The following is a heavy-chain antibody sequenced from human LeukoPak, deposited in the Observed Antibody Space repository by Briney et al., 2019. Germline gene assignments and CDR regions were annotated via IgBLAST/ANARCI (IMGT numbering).Heavy chain of an antibody. D-gene: IGHD3-22*01. CDR3: ARVVYYDSSGCYEGDYYYYYYMDV. CDR1: GGSLSGYY. V-gene: IGHV4-59*01. Sequence: SETLSLTCAVSGGSLSGYYWSWIRQPPGKGLEWIGYIYYSGSTNYNPSLKSRVTISVDTSKKQFSLKLSSVTAADTAVYYCARVVYYDSSGCYEGDYYYYYYMDVWGKGTTVTVSS. CDR2: IYYSGST. J-gene: IGHJ6*03.